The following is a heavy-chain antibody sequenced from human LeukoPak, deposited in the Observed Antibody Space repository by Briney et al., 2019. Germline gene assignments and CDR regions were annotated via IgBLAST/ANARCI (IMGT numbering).Heavy chain of an antibody. CDR2: MNPNSGNT. CDR3: ARGLFSYDILTGYYYYYYMDV. J-gene: IGHJ6*03. Sequence: GASVKVSCKASGYTFTSYVINWVRQATGQGLEWMGWMNPNSGNTGYAQKFQGRVTMTRNTSISTAYMELSSLRSEDTAVYYCARGLFSYDILTGYYYYYYMDVWGKGTTVTVSS. V-gene: IGHV1-8*01. CDR1: GYTFTSYV. D-gene: IGHD3-9*01.